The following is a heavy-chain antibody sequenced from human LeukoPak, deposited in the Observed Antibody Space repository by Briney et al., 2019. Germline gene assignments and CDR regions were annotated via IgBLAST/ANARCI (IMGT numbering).Heavy chain of an antibody. V-gene: IGHV3-23*01. D-gene: IGHD6-13*01. CDR3: AKSRAADTTLLFDY. CDR2: ISGSGGST. Sequence: GGSLRLSCAASGFTFSSYAMSWVRQAPGKGLEWVSAISGSGGSTYYADSVKGRFTISRDNSKNTLYLQMSSLRAEDTAVYYCAKSRAADTTLLFDYWGQGTLVTVSS. J-gene: IGHJ4*02. CDR1: GFTFSSYA.